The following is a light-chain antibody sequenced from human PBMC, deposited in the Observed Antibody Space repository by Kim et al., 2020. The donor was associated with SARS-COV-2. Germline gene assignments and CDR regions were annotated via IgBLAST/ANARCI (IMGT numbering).Light chain of an antibody. CDR3: QVWDATTTEVE. CDR2: RDT. J-gene: IGLJ2*01. V-gene: IGLV3-9*01. CDR1: SIRGKN. Sequence: SYELTQPLSVSVPLGQTAKITCGGNSIRGKNVHWYQQTPGQAPVLVIYRDTDRPSGIPARFSSSNSGNTATLTISRAQAGAEADYYCQVWDATTTEVEFG.